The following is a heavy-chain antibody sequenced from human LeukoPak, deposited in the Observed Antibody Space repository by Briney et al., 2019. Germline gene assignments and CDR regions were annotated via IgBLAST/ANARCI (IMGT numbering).Heavy chain of an antibody. D-gene: IGHD5-18*01. CDR1: GGSISSSSYY. CDR3: ARARGYSYGPIDFDY. CDR2: IYYSGST. Sequence: SETLSLTCTVSGGSISSSSYYWGWIRQPPGKGLEWIGSIYYSGSTYYNPSLKSRVTISVDTSKNQFSLKLSSVTAADTAVYYCARARGYSYGPIDFDYWGQGTLVTVSS. V-gene: IGHV4-39*01. J-gene: IGHJ4*02.